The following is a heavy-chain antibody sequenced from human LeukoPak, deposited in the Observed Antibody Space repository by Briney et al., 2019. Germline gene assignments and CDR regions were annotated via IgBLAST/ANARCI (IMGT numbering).Heavy chain of an antibody. CDR3: ARAQNEGYCSGGSCDAWFDP. Sequence: KPSETLSLTCTVSGGSISGYYWSCIRQPPGKGLEWIGYIYYSGSTNYNPSLKSRVTISLDTSKNQFSLRLSSVTAADTAVYYCARAQNEGYCSGGSCDAWFDPWGQGTLVTVSS. D-gene: IGHD2-15*01. J-gene: IGHJ5*02. CDR1: GGSISGYY. V-gene: IGHV4-59*01. CDR2: IYYSGST.